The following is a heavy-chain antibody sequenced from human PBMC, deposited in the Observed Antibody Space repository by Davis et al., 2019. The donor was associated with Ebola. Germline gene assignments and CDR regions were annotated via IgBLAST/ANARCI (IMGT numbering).Heavy chain of an antibody. CDR1: GGSISSSSYY. CDR3: ASGGGVDY. J-gene: IGHJ4*02. D-gene: IGHD3-10*01. CDR2: IYYSGST. Sequence: MPSETLSLTCTVPGGSISSSSYYWGWIRQPPGKGLEWIGSIYYSGSTYYNPSLKSRVTISVDTSKNQFSLKLSSVTAADTAVYYCASGGGVDYWGQGTLVTVSS. V-gene: IGHV4-39*01.